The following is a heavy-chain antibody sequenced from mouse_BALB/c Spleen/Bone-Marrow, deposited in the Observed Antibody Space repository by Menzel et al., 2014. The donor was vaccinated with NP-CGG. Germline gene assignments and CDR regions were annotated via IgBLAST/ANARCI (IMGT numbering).Heavy chain of an antibody. Sequence: VQLQQSGAELVKPGASVKLSCTASGFNIXDTYMHWVKQRPEQGLEWIGRIDPANGNTKYDPKFQGKATITADTSSNTAYLQLSGLTSEDTAVYYCASYRYAWYFDVWGAGTTVTVSS. D-gene: IGHD2-14*01. CDR2: IDPANGNT. J-gene: IGHJ1*01. CDR3: ASYRYAWYFDV. V-gene: IGHV14-3*02. CDR1: GFNIXDTY.